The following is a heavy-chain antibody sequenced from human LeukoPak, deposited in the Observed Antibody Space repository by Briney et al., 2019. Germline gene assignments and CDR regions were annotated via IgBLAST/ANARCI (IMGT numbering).Heavy chain of an antibody. J-gene: IGHJ4*02. D-gene: IGHD1-1*01. Sequence: LPGGSLRLSCAASGFTFSSYNMNWVRQAPGKGLEWVSAISGSGGSTYYADSVKGRFTISRDNSKNTLYLQMNSLRAEDTAVYYCALHPLQGAHNNWNDVYFDYWGQGTLVTVSS. CDR3: ALHPLQGAHNNWNDVYFDY. V-gene: IGHV3-23*01. CDR2: ISGSGGST. CDR1: GFTFSSYN.